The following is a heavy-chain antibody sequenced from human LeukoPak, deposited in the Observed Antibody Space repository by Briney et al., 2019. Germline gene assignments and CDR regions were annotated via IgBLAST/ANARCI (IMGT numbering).Heavy chain of an antibody. CDR2: IYYSGST. CDR1: GGSISSSSYY. J-gene: IGHJ6*03. CDR3: ARGGAAAMSYYYYMDV. Sequence: PSETLSLPCTVSGGSISSSSYYWGWIRQPPGKGLEWIGCIYYSGSTYYNPSLKSRVTISVDTSKNQFSLKLSSVTAADTAVYYCARGGAAAMSYYYYMDVWGKGTTVTVSS. V-gene: IGHV4-39*07. D-gene: IGHD2-2*01.